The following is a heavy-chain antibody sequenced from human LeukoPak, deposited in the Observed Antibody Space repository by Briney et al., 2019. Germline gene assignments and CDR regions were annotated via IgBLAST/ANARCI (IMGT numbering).Heavy chain of an antibody. CDR1: GFTFSNYW. CDR2: IKEDGGEK. J-gene: IGHJ4*02. CDR3: ARDRYYYDSSGYYQAYFDY. V-gene: IGHV3-7*01. Sequence: GGSLRLSCVASGFTFSNYWMSWVRQAPGEGLEWVANIKEDGGEKYYVDSVKGRFTISRDNAKNSLSLQMNSLRAEDTAVYYCARDRYYYDSSGYYQAYFDYWGQGTLVTVSS. D-gene: IGHD3-22*01.